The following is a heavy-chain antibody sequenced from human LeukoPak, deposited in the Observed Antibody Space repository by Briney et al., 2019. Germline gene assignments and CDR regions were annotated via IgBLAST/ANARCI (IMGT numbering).Heavy chain of an antibody. V-gene: IGHV3-48*03. CDR3: ARLGRSWFGEYYYHYMDV. J-gene: IGHJ6*03. CDR2: ISSSGDTI. CDR1: GFTFSSYE. Sequence: SGGSLRLSCAASGFTFSSYEMNWVRQAPGKGLEWVSHISSSGDTIYYRDSGKGRFTISRDNAEKSLHLQMDSLRAEDAALYYCARLGRSWFGEYYYHYMDVWGKGTTVTVSS. D-gene: IGHD3-10*01.